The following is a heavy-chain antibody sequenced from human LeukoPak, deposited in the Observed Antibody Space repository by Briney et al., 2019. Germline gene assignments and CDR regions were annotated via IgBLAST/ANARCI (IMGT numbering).Heavy chain of an antibody. J-gene: IGHJ4*02. V-gene: IGHV3-30*18. Sequence: GGSLRLSCAASGFTFSSYGMHWVRQAPGKGLEWVAVISYDGSNKYYADSVKGRFTVSRDNSKNTLYLQMNSLRAEDTALYYCAKGAGSSGTLSYSDYWGQGTLVTVSS. CDR1: GFTFSSYG. CDR2: ISYDGSNK. CDR3: AKGAGSSGTLSYSDY. D-gene: IGHD3-10*01.